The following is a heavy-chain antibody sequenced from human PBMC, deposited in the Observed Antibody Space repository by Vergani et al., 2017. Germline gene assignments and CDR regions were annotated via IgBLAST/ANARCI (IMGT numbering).Heavy chain of an antibody. CDR3: ARDNGDSYGESGFDY. CDR2: INPSGGST. J-gene: IGHJ4*02. Sequence: QVQLVQSGAEVKKPGASVKVSCKASGYTFTSYYMHWVRQAPGQGLEWMGIINPSGGSTSYAQKFQGRVTMTRDTSTSTVYMELSSLRSEDTAVYYCARDNGDSYGESGFDYWGQGTLVTVSS. V-gene: IGHV1-46*01. CDR1: GYTFTSYY. D-gene: IGHD5-18*01.